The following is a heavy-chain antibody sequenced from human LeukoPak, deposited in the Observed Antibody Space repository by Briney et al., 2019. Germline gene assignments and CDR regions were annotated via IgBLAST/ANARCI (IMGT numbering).Heavy chain of an antibody. CDR2: IYYGGSL. J-gene: IGHJ4*02. CDR3: ARASYSSGWYGNFDY. CDR1: GDSMSSSNHY. D-gene: IGHD6-19*01. V-gene: IGHV4-39*02. Sequence: SETLSLTCTVSGDSMSSSNHYWVWIRQPPGKGLEWIGSIYYGGSLYYNPSLTSRVTISQDTSKNQFSLRLRSVTAADTAVYHCARASYSSGWYGNFDYWGQGTLVTVSS.